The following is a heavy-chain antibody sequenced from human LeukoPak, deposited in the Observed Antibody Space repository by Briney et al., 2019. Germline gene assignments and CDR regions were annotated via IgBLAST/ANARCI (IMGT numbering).Heavy chain of an antibody. V-gene: IGHV3-23*01. D-gene: IGHD3-10*01. CDR3: ARSRFLPPRFDS. Sequence: PGGSLRLSCAASGFTFSSYAMSWVRQAPGKGLEWVSAISGSGGSTYYADSVKGRFTISRDNSKNTLSLQMNSLRAEDTAVYYCARSRFLPPRFDSWGQGTLVSVSS. CDR2: ISGSGGST. J-gene: IGHJ4*02. CDR1: GFTFSSYA.